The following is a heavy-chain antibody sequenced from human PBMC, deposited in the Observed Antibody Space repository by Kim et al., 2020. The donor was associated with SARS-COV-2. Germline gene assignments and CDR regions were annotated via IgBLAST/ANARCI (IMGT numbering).Heavy chain of an antibody. CDR2: IRSKGDRNAY. CDR3: HRIPAASFAFWDAFD. Sequence: GGSLRLSCAASGFNFGDYPMNWVRQASGKGLEWVSRIRSKGDRNAYAYSASGQGRFTIYRYMSRDTPHMERQGHKNKDMAEYSSHRIPAASFAFWDAFD. V-gene: IGHV3-73*01. CDR1: GFNFGDYP. D-gene: IGHD3-16*01. J-gene: IGHJ3*01.